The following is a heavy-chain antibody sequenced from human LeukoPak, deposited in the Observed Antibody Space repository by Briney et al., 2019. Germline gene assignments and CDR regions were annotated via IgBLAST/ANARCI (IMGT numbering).Heavy chain of an antibody. CDR1: GFTFSSYA. J-gene: IGHJ6*02. V-gene: IGHV3-23*01. CDR2: ISGSGGST. CDR3: AKDFLRGGSFDYYYYYGMDV. Sequence: QTGGSLRLSCAASGFTFSSYAMSWVRQAPGKGLEWVSAISGSGGSTYYADSVKGRFTISRDNSKNTLYLQMNSLRAEDTAVYYCAKDFLRGGSFDYYYYYGMDVWGQGTTVTVSS. D-gene: IGHD1-26*01.